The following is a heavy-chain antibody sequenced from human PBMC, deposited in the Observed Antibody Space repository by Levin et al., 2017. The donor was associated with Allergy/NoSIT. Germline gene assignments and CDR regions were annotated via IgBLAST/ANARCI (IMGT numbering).Heavy chain of an antibody. CDR3: GGVPRVVAAGPGALDS. CDR1: GGSISSGGYY. D-gene: IGHD2-15*01. Sequence: KPSETLSLTCTVSGGSISSGGYYYNWIRQRPGKGLEWIGYIYYGGSSYSNPSLKRRVSISLDTSENQFSLELTAVSAADTAIYYCGGVPRVVAAGPGALDSWGQGTLVTVSS. CDR2: IYYGGSS. V-gene: IGHV4-31*03. J-gene: IGHJ5*01.